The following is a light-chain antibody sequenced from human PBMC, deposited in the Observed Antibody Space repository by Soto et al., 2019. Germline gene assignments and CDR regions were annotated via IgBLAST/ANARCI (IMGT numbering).Light chain of an antibody. CDR3: SSYTTSYFYV. CDR2: TNN. Sequence: QSVLTQPPSASGTPGQRITISCSGSGSNIGSNTVTWYQQLPRTAPKLLIYTNNQRPSGVPDRFSGSKSGTSASLAISGLQSGDEADYYCSSYTTSYFYVFGPGTKVTVL. V-gene: IGLV1-44*01. J-gene: IGLJ1*01. CDR1: GSNIGSNT.